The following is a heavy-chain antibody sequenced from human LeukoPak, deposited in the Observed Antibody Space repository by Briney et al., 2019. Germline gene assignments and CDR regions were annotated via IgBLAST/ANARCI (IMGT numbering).Heavy chain of an antibody. V-gene: IGHV3-23*01. CDR2: ISGSGGST. J-gene: IGHJ4*02. CDR3: AKELYYHGSGSYYNE. D-gene: IGHD3-10*01. CDR1: GFTLSNYW. Sequence: PGGSLRLSCTASGFTLSNYWMHWVRQAPGKGLEWVSAISGSGGSTYYADSVKGRFTISRDNSKNTLYLQMNSLRAEDTAVYYCAKELYYHGSGSYYNEWGQGTLVTVSS.